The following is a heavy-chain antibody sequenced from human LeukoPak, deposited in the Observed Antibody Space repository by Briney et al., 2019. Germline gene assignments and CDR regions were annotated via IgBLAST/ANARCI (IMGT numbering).Heavy chain of an antibody. V-gene: IGHV4-38-2*01. CDR1: GHSFSSDSF. Sequence: SSETLSLTCGVSGHSFSSDSFWGWIRQPPGQGLEWIGSIHERGSTFYNPSLKSRVTISIDTSKNQFSLNVNSVTAADTAVYYCARASRPSNSWLDPWGQGTVVTVSS. CDR2: IHERGST. J-gene: IGHJ5*02. CDR3: ARASRPSNSWLDP.